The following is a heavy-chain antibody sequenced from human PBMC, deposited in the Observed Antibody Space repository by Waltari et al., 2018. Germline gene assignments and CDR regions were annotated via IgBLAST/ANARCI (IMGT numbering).Heavy chain of an antibody. J-gene: IGHJ3*02. CDR1: GFTFSSYA. D-gene: IGHD6-19*01. V-gene: IGHV3-23*01. Sequence: EVQLLESGGGLVQPGGSLRLSCAASGFTFSSYAMSWVRQAPGKGLEWVSAISGSGGSTYYADSVKGRFTIARDNSKNTLYLQMNSLRAEDTAVYYCAKPYLGAVAGTGNDAFDIWGQGTMVTVSS. CDR2: ISGSGGST. CDR3: AKPYLGAVAGTGNDAFDI.